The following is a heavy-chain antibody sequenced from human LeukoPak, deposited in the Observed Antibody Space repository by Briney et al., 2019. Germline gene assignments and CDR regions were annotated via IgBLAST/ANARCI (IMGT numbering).Heavy chain of an antibody. J-gene: IGHJ4*02. D-gene: IGHD1-26*01. CDR2: ISYDGSNK. CDR3: ASVSGSYASDY. Sequence: PGGSLRLSCAASGFSFDNYAMSWVRQAPGKGLEWVAVISYDGSNKYYADSVKGRFTISRDNSKNTLYLQMNSLRAEDTAVYYCASVSGSYASDYWGQGTLVTVSS. CDR1: GFSFDNYA. V-gene: IGHV3-30*04.